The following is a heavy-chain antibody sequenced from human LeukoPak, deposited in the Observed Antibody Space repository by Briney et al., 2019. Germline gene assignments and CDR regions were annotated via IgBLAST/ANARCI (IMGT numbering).Heavy chain of an antibody. CDR2: IYSGGST. CDR3: ARRYSNTWSFDY. Sequence: GGSLRLSCAASGFTVSNNYMSWVRQAPGKGLEWVSIIYSGGSTYYADSVKGRFTISRDNSKNTLYLEMNSLRDEDTAVYYCARRYSNTWSFDYWGQGTLVTVSS. V-gene: IGHV3-66*01. CDR1: GFTVSNNY. D-gene: IGHD6-13*01. J-gene: IGHJ4*02.